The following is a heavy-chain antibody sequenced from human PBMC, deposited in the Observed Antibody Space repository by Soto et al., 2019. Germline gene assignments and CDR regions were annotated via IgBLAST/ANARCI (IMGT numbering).Heavy chain of an antibody. Sequence: TGGSLRLSCAASGFTFSSYGMHWVRQAPGKGLEWVAVIWYDGSNKYYADSVKGRFTISRDNSKNTLYLQMNSLRAEDTAVYYCAREVVPAELYYYYYYGMDVWGQGTTVTVSS. J-gene: IGHJ6*02. D-gene: IGHD2-2*01. V-gene: IGHV3-33*01. CDR2: IWYDGSNK. CDR1: GFTFSSYG. CDR3: AREVVPAELYYYYYYGMDV.